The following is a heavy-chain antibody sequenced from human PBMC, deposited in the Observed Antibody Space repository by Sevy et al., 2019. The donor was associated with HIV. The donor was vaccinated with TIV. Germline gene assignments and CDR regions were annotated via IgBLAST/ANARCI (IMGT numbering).Heavy chain of an antibody. CDR2: ITGTGVET. CDR1: GFTFSNYA. CDR3: AKDVIFREVYSPDV. V-gene: IGHV3-23*01. D-gene: IGHD3-10*01. Sequence: GGSLRLSCAASGFTFSNYAMTWVRQAPGKGLEWVSSITGTGVETYYADSVKGRFIISRDNSDHILTLQMNRVRAEDTAVYYCAKDVIFREVYSPDVWGEGTTVTVSS. J-gene: IGHJ6*04.